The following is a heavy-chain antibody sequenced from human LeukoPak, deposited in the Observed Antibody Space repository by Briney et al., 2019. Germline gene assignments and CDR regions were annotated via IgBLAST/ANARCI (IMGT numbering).Heavy chain of an antibody. CDR3: ARDSSGYSLFDY. Sequence: NRGESLKISCKGSGYSFTTYWIAWVRQMPGKGLEWMGINYPGDSDTRYSPSFQGQVSISADKSISTAYLQWRSLKASDTAMYYCARDSSGYSLFDYWGQGTQVTVSS. J-gene: IGHJ4*02. V-gene: IGHV5-51*01. CDR2: NYPGDSDT. D-gene: IGHD3-22*01. CDR1: GYSFTTYW.